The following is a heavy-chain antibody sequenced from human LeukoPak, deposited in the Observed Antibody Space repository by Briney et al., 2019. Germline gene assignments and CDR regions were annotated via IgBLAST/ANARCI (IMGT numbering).Heavy chain of an antibody. CDR3: ARGALVVVAANYFDY. CDR2: IYYSGST. V-gene: IGHV4-59*01. D-gene: IGHD2-15*01. Sequence: PSETLSLTCTVSDVSISSYYWSWIRQPPGKGLEWIGYIYYSGSTNYNPSLKSRVTISVDTSKNQFSLKLSSVTAADTAVYYCARGALVVVAANYFDYWGQGTLVTVSS. CDR1: DVSISSYY. J-gene: IGHJ4*02.